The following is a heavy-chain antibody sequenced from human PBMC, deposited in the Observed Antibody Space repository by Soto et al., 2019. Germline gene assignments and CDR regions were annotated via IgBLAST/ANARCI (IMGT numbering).Heavy chain of an antibody. CDR1: GYTFTGYY. Sequence: ASVKVSCKASGYTFTGYYMHWVRQAPGQGLEWMGWINPNSGGTNYAQKFQGRVTMTRDTSISTAHMELSRLRSDDTAVYYCARDFVVVVPAEYYYYYGMDVWGQGTTVTVSS. V-gene: IGHV1-2*02. CDR3: ARDFVVVVPAEYYYYYGMDV. J-gene: IGHJ6*02. D-gene: IGHD2-2*01. CDR2: INPNSGGT.